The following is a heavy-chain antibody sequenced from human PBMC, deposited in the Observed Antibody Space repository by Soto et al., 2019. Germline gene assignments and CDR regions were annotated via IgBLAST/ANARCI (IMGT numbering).Heavy chain of an antibody. J-gene: IGHJ6*02. V-gene: IGHV3-7*01. Sequence: GGSLRLSCAASGFTFSSYWMSWVRQAPGKGLEWVANIKQDGSEKYYVDSVKGRFTISRDNAKNSLYLQMNSLRAEDTAVYYCARRKYYYDCSGYGMDVWGQGTTVTVSS. CDR2: IKQDGSEK. D-gene: IGHD3-22*01. CDR1: GFTFSSYW. CDR3: ARRKYYYDCSGYGMDV.